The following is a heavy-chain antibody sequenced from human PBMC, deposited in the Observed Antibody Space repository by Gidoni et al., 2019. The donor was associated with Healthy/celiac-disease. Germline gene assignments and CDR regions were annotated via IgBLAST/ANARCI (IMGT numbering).Heavy chain of an antibody. Sequence: QVQLVESGGGVGKPGRAGSISCEASGLTFSSYGMHWVRQAPGKGLEWVAVIWYVGSNKYYADSVKGRFTISRDNSKNTLYLQMNSLRAEDTAVYYCARDSWEGQLEPHYWGQGTLVTVSS. V-gene: IGHV3-33*01. CDR3: ARDSWEGQLEPHY. D-gene: IGHD1-1*01. J-gene: IGHJ4*02. CDR1: GLTFSSYG. CDR2: IWYVGSNK.